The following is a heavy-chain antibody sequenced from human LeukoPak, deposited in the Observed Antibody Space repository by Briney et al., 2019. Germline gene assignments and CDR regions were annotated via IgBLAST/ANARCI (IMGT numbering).Heavy chain of an antibody. J-gene: IGHJ4*02. CDR1: GYSFTSYW. D-gene: IGHD6-19*01. Sequence: GESLKISCKGSGYSFTSYWIAWVRQMPGKGLEWTGIIYPGDSDTRYSPSFKGQVTISADKSISTAYLQWSGLKASDTAMYYCARQIGSSGYFDFWGQGTLVTVSS. CDR3: ARQIGSSGYFDF. V-gene: IGHV5-51*01. CDR2: IYPGDSDT.